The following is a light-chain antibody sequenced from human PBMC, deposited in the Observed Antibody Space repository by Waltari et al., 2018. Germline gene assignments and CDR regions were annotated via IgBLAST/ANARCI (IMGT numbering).Light chain of an antibody. CDR2: EDK. Sequence: SYELTQLPSLSVSPGQTARTTRSGAALGEHFVAWYQQKPGQAPNLLIYEDKKRFPGTPERVSGATSGNTATLIISRVLSEDEADYYCLSGDDDNWVFGGGTKLTVL. J-gene: IGLJ3*02. CDR3: LSGDDDNWV. CDR1: ALGEHF. V-gene: IGLV3-22*01.